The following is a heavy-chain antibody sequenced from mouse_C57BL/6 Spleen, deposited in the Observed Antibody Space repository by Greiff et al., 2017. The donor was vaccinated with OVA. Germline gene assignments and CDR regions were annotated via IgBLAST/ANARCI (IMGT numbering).Heavy chain of an antibody. D-gene: IGHD1-1*01. CDR3: RRSSTTVNAMDY. J-gene: IGHJ4*01. V-gene: IGHV1-5*01. CDR1: GYTFTSYW. Sequence: EVQLQQSGTVLARPGASVKMSCKPSGYTFTSYWMHWVKQRPGQGLEWIGAIYPGNSDTSYNQKFKGKAKLTAVTSASTAYMELSSLTNEDSAVYYCRRSSTTVNAMDYWGQGTSVTVSS. CDR2: IYPGNSDT.